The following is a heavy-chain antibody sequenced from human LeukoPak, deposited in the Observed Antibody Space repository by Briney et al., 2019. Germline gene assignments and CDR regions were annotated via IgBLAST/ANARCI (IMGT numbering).Heavy chain of an antibody. CDR2: INHHGHT. D-gene: IGHD6-19*01. Sequence: GGSLRLFCGASGFTFKHYALSWLRQPPGKGLEWVSGINHHGHTFYADSVKGRFTIARDNSKNTVFLQMNSLRADDTAEYFCARDHGSQDSGAWYVFDYWGRGTLVTVS. CDR3: ARDHGSQDSGAWYVFDY. J-gene: IGHJ4*02. CDR1: GFTFKHYA. V-gene: IGHV3-23*01.